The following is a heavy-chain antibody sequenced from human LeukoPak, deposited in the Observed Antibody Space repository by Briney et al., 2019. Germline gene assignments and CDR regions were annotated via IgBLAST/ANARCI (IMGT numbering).Heavy chain of an antibody. Sequence: GESLKIFLKGSGYSFTSYWICWVRQMPGKGLEWMGRIDPSDSYTNYSPSFQGHVTISADKSISTAYLQWSSLKASDTAMYYCAGAGIAVAGNAAYFQHWGQGTLVTVSS. CDR2: IDPSDSYT. CDR3: AGAGIAVAGNAAYFQH. V-gene: IGHV5-10-1*01. D-gene: IGHD6-19*01. J-gene: IGHJ1*01. CDR1: GYSFTSYW.